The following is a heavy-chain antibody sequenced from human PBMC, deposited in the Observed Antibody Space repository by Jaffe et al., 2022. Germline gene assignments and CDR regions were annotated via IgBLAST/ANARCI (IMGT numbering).Heavy chain of an antibody. V-gene: IGHV5-51*03. Sequence: EVQLVQSGAEVKKPGESLKISCKGSGYSFTSYWIGWVRQMPGKGLEWMGIIYPGDSDTRYSPSFQGQVTISADKSISTAHLQWSSLKASDTAMYYCVRIGILTGYYTAPGYMDVWGKGTTVTVSS. J-gene: IGHJ6*03. CDR3: VRIGILTGYYTAPGYMDV. CDR2: IYPGDSDT. CDR1: GYSFTSYW. D-gene: IGHD3-9*01.